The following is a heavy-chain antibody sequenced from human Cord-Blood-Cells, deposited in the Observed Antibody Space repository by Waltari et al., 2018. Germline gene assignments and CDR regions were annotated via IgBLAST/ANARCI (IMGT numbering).Heavy chain of an antibody. J-gene: IGHJ4*02. CDR2: IWYDGSNK. D-gene: IGHD3-10*01. CDR3: ARGNQWFGELLVTFDY. Sequence: QVQLVESGGGVVQPGRSLRLSCAASGFTFSSYGMHWVRQAPGKGLEWVAVIWYDGSNKYYADSVKGRFTISRDNSKNTLYLQMNSLRAEDTAVYYCARGNQWFGELLVTFDYWGQGTLVTVSS. CDR1: GFTFSSYG. V-gene: IGHV3-33*01.